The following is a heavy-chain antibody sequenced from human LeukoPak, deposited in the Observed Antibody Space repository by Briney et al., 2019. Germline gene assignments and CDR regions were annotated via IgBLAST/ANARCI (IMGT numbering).Heavy chain of an antibody. Sequence: PGGSLRLSCAASGFTFSSYSMNWVRQAPGKGLEWVSSISSSSSYIYYADSVKGRFTISRDNAKNSLYLQMNSLRAEDTAVYYCARTDSSSWYAAIPSWGQGTLVTVSS. CDR1: GFTFSSYS. J-gene: IGHJ5*02. D-gene: IGHD6-13*01. CDR2: ISSSSSYI. CDR3: ARTDSSSWYAAIPS. V-gene: IGHV3-21*01.